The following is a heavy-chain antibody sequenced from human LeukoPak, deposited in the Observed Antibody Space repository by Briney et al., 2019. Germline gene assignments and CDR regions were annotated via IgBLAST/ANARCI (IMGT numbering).Heavy chain of an antibody. J-gene: IGHJ6*02. CDR3: ARDGAAMVSYYYYYGMDV. CDR2: ISGSGGST. D-gene: IGHD5-18*01. CDR1: GFTFSSYA. Sequence: GGSLRLSCAASGFTFSSYAMSWVRQAPGKGLEWVSAISGSGGSTYYADSVKGRFTISRDNSKNTLYLQMNSLRAEDTAVYYCARDGAAMVSYYYYYGMDVWGQGTTVTVSS. V-gene: IGHV3-23*01.